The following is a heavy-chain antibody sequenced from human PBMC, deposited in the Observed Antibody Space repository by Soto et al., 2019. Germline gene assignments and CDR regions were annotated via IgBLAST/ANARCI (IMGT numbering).Heavy chain of an antibody. CDR2: INPSGGST. V-gene: IGHV1-46*01. CDR3: ASTVVPAPGGYYYYGMDV. Sequence: ASVKVSCKASGCTFTSYYMHWVRQAPGQGLEWMGIINPSGGSTSYAQKFQGRVTMTRDTSTSTVYMELSSLRSEDTAVYYCASTVVPAPGGYYYYGMDVWGQGTTVTVSS. CDR1: GCTFTSYY. D-gene: IGHD2-2*01. J-gene: IGHJ6*02.